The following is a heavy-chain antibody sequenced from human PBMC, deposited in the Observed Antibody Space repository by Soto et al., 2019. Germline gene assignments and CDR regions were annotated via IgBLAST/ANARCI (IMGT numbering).Heavy chain of an antibody. CDR1: GDSVSSNSAA. J-gene: IGHJ6*02. CDR2: TYYRSKWYN. Sequence: PSPTLSLTCAISGDSVSSNSAAWNWIRQSPSRGLEWLGRTYYRSKWYNDYAVSVKSRITINPDTSKNQFSLQLNSVAPEDTAVYYCAREGSSGLYYYYYGMNVWGQGTTVTVSS. V-gene: IGHV6-1*01. D-gene: IGHD6-13*01. CDR3: AREGSSGLYYYYYGMNV.